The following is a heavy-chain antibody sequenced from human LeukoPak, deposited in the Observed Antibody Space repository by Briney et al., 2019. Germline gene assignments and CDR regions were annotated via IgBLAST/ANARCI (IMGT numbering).Heavy chain of an antibody. CDR2: IRYDGSNK. V-gene: IGHV3-30*02. CDR1: GFTFSSYG. J-gene: IGHJ4*02. CDR3: AKDKDVLLWFGESNDY. Sequence: GGSLRLSCAASGFTFSSYGMHWVRQAPGKGLEWVAFIRYDGSNKYYADSVKGRFTISRDNSKNTLYLQMNSLRAEDTVVYYCAKDKDVLLWFGESNDYWGQGTLVTVSS. D-gene: IGHD3-10*01.